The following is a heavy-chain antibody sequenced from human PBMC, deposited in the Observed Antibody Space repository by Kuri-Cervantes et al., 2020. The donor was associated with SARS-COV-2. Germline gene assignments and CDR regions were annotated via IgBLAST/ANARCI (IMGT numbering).Heavy chain of an antibody. Sequence: LSLTCAASGFTFSSYAMHWVRRAPGKGLEWVAVISYDGSNKYYADSVKGRFTISRDNSKNTLYLQMNSLRAEDTAVYYCARGYSDYGDRYFDLWGRGTLVTVSS. CDR3: ARGYSDYGDRYFDL. CDR2: ISYDGSNK. V-gene: IGHV3-30*03. J-gene: IGHJ2*01. D-gene: IGHD4-17*01. CDR1: GFTFSSYA.